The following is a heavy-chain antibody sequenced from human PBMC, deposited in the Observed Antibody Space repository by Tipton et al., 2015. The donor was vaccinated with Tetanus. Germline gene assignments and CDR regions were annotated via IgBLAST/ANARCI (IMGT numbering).Heavy chain of an antibody. CDR3: ARICDFWSGYYSDH. J-gene: IGHJ4*02. CDR2: ISYDGNYK. CDR1: GFTFSTFG. D-gene: IGHD3-3*01. V-gene: IGHV3-30*03. Sequence: RSLRLSCAASGFTFSTFGMHWVRQAPGKGLEWVATISYDGNYKYYSDSVKGRFTISRDNAKNTLYLQVNSLRAEDTAVYYCARICDFWSGYYSDHWGQGTLVTVSS.